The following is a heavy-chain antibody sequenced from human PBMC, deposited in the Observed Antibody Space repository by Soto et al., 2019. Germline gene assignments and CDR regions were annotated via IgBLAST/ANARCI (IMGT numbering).Heavy chain of an antibody. D-gene: IGHD3-10*01. Sequence: SVKVSCKASGGTFSSYAISWVRQAPGQGLEWMGGIIPIFGTANYAQKFQGRVTITADKSTSTAYMELSSLRSEDTAVYYCARDYSGRGFGEDNWFDPWGQVTLVTVS. CDR2: IIPIFGTA. CDR1: GGTFSSYA. CDR3: ARDYSGRGFGEDNWFDP. J-gene: IGHJ5*02. V-gene: IGHV1-69*06.